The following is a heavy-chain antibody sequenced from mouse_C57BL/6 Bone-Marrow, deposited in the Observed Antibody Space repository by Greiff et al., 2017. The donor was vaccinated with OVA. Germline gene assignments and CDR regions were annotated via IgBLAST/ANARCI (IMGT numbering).Heavy chain of an antibody. CDR2: IYPGSGNT. J-gene: IGHJ2*01. Sequence: QVQLQQSGAELVRPGASVKLSCKASGYTFTDYYINWVKQRPGQGLEWIARIYPGSGNTYYNEKFKGKATLTAEKSSSTAYMQLSSLTSEDSAVYFCARQGDYYGSSYYFDYWGQGTTRTVSS. CDR3: ARQGDYYGSSYYFDY. D-gene: IGHD1-1*01. V-gene: IGHV1-76*01. CDR1: GYTFTDYY.